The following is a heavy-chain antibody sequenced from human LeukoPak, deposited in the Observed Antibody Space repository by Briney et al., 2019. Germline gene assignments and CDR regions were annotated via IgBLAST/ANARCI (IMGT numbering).Heavy chain of an antibody. Sequence: SETLSRTCAVYGGSFSGYYWSWIGQPPGKGREWIGEINHSGSTNYNQSLKSRVTISVDTSKNQFSLKLSSVTAADTAVYSCARSYCSSTSCQHGDYAYYWGQGTLVSVSS. V-gene: IGHV4-34*01. D-gene: IGHD2-2*01. CDR3: ARSYCSSTSCQHGDYAYY. CDR1: GGSFSGYY. J-gene: IGHJ4*02. CDR2: INHSGST.